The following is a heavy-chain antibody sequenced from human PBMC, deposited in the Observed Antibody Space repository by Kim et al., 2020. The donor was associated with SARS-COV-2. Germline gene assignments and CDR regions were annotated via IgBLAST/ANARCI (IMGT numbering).Heavy chain of an antibody. V-gene: IGHV4-59*08. D-gene: IGHD6-19*01. CDR1: GGSISSYY. Sequence: SETLSLTCTVSGGSISSYYWSWIRQPPGKGLEWIGYIYYSGSTNYNPSLKSRVTISVDTSKNQFSLKLSSVTAADTAVYYCARQRAVAGRHAFDYWGQGT. CDR3: ARQRAVAGRHAFDY. CDR2: IYYSGST. J-gene: IGHJ4*02.